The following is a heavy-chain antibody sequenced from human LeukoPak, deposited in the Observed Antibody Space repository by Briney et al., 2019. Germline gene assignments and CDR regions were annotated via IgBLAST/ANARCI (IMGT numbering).Heavy chain of an antibody. J-gene: IGHJ4*02. CDR2: ISSSGDT. CDR1: GFTFSNYA. D-gene: IGHD1-26*01. CDR3: ARDKEWELHPRGTFGY. V-gene: IGHV3-23*01. Sequence: GGSLRLSCAASGFTFSNYAMSWVRQAPGKGLEWVSAISSSGDTYYADSVKGRFTISRDNSKNTLYLQMNSLRAEDTAVYYCARDKEWELHPRGTFGYWGQGTLVTVSS.